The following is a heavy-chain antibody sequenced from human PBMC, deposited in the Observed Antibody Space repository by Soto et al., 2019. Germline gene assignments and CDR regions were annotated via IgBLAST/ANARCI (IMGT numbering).Heavy chain of an antibody. V-gene: IGHV3-33*01. Sequence: GGSLRLSCAASRFTFSTYGVHWVRQAPGKGLEWVAVVWSDGSKELYADSVKDRFTIFRDNSQNTVYLQMNSLRDEDTAVYYCAARRHYDLLTGYYGFDYWGQGSLVTVSS. J-gene: IGHJ4*02. D-gene: IGHD3-9*01. CDR2: VWSDGSKE. CDR1: RFTFSTYG. CDR3: AARRHYDLLTGYYGFDY.